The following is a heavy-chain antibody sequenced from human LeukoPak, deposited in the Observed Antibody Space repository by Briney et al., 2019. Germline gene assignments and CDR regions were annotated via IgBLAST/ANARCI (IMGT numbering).Heavy chain of an antibody. V-gene: IGHV1-2*02. CDR3: ARDKKGYYFDY. Sequence: ASVKVSRKASGYTFTGYYMHWVRQAPGQGLEWMGWINPNSGGTNYAQKLQGRVTMTTDTSTSTAYMELRSLRSDDTAVYYCARDKKGYYFDYWGQGTLVTVSS. D-gene: IGHD3-9*01. CDR2: INPNSGGT. J-gene: IGHJ4*02. CDR1: GYTFTGYY.